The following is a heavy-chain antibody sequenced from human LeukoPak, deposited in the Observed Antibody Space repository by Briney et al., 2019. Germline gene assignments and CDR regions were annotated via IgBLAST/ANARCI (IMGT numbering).Heavy chain of an antibody. V-gene: IGHV5-51*01. CDR2: IYPGDSDT. J-gene: IGHJ5*02. CDR1: GYSFTSYW. CDR3: ARQSNYPWFWFDP. Sequence: GESLKISCKGSGYSFTSYWIGWVRQMPRKGLEWMGIIYPGDSDTRYSPSFQGQVTISADKSISTAYLQWSSLKASDTAMYYCARQSNYPWFWFDPWGQGTLVTVSS. D-gene: IGHD4-11*01.